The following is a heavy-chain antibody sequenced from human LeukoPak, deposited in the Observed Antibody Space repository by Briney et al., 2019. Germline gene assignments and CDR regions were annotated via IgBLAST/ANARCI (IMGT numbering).Heavy chain of an antibody. D-gene: IGHD5/OR15-5a*01. V-gene: IGHV3-23*02. CDR3: AKVSWESTKQDFDC. J-gene: IGHJ4*02. CDR2: ISGNGAGT. CDR1: GFTFSSYA. Sequence: GGSLRLSCAASGFTFSSYAMSWVRQAPGKGLEWVSGISGNGAGTYYGDSVKGRFTISRDNSKNTLYLQMNSLRAEDTAVYYCAKVSWESTKQDFDCWGQGTLVTVSS.